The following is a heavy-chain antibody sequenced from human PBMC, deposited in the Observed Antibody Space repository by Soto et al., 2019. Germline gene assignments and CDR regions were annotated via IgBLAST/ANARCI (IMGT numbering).Heavy chain of an antibody. Sequence: PGGSLRLSCAASGFTFSNYAMHWVRQAPGKGLEWLAVIWHDGSDRYYADSVKGRFAISRDNSKNTLYLQVNSLRAEDTAVYSCAREGSLDLAGFNLGLDYWGQGTLVTVSS. J-gene: IGHJ4*02. CDR1: GFTFSNYA. CDR3: AREGSLDLAGFNLGLDY. V-gene: IGHV3-33*01. D-gene: IGHD1-1*01. CDR2: IWHDGSDR.